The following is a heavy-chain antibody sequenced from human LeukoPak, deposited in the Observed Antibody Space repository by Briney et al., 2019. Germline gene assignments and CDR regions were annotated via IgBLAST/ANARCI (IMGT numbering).Heavy chain of an antibody. CDR2: ISSSRGIK. Sequence: GGSLRLSCAASGFTVSSNYMSWVRQAPGKGLEWVSYISSSRGIKYYADSVKGRFTISRDNAKNSLFLQMNSLRAEDTAVYYCARELHDYFYMDVWGKGTTITVSS. CDR3: ARELHDYFYMDV. CDR1: GFTVSSNY. V-gene: IGHV3-48*01. D-gene: IGHD3-10*01. J-gene: IGHJ6*03.